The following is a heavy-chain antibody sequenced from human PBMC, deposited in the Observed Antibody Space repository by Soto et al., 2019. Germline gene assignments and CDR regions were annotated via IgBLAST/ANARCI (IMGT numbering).Heavy chain of an antibody. CDR2: IYYSGRT. V-gene: IGHV4-39*01. CDR3: ARHRCLAAAGTGWFDP. D-gene: IGHD6-13*01. Sequence: QLQLQESGPGLVKPSETLSLTCTVSGGSISSSSYYWGWIRQPPGKGLEWIGSIYYSGRTYYNPSLKSRVTISVDTSKNEFSLKLSSVTSADTAVYYCARHRCLAAAGTGWFDPWGQGTLVTVSS. J-gene: IGHJ5*02. CDR1: GGSISSSSYY.